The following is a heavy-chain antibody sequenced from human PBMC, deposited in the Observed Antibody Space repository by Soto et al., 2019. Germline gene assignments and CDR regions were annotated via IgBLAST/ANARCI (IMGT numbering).Heavy chain of an antibody. J-gene: IGHJ6*02. Sequence: AGGSLMLSCVASEFTFNSCSMGWVRQAPGKGLEWVSVITAGGENTYSADSVRGRFAISRDNSMNTVDLQMDSLRVEDTAIYFCAREWNYYGSGYYYYGLDVWGRGTKVTVSS. CDR3: AREWNYYGSGYYYYGLDV. CDR2: ITAGGENT. D-gene: IGHD3-10*01. CDR1: EFTFNSCS. V-gene: IGHV3-23*01.